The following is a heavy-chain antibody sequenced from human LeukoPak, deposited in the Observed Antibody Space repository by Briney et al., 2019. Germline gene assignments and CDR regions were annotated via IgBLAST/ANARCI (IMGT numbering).Heavy chain of an antibody. CDR2: INHSGST. CDR1: GGSFSGYY. D-gene: IGHD3-16*02. J-gene: IGHJ4*02. Sequence: PSETLSLTCAVYGGSFSGYYWSWLRQPPGKGLEWIGEINHSGSTNYNPSLKSRVTISVDTSKNQFSLKLSSVTAADTAVYYCARGGYYDYVWGSYRLHLFDYWGQGTLVTVSS. V-gene: IGHV4-34*01. CDR3: ARGGYYDYVWGSYRLHLFDY.